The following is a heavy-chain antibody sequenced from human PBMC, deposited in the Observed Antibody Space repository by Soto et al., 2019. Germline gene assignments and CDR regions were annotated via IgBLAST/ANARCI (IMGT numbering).Heavy chain of an antibody. CDR1: GGSITSANW. CDR3: ARVLRGWFDP. CDR2: ISHSGIT. V-gene: IGHV4-4*02. Sequence: QVQLQESGPGLVKPSGTLSLTCAVSGGSITSANWWTWVRQPPGGGLEWIGEISHSGITNYKASLKRRGTMSVKKTKNDVSLKLTSVTAADTAVYYCARVLRGWFDPWGQGTPVNVSS. J-gene: IGHJ5*02.